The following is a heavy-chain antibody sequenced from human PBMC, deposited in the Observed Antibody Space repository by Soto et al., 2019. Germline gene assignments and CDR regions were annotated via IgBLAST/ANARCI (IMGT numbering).Heavy chain of an antibody. Sequence: PGGSLRLSCVASGFTFSAYGMNWVRQAPGKGLEWVAVISYDGSNKYYADSVKGRFTISRDNSKNTLYLQMNSLRAEDTAVYYCAKDGRDNWNYYYGMDVWGQGTTVTVSS. J-gene: IGHJ6*02. V-gene: IGHV3-30*18. D-gene: IGHD1-20*01. CDR3: AKDGRDNWNYYYGMDV. CDR2: ISYDGSNK. CDR1: GFTFSAYG.